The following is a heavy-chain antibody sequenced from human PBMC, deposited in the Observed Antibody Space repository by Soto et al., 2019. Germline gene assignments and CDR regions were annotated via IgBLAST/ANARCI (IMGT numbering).Heavy chain of an antibody. CDR3: ARAETPGYYYDSSGNFDY. CDR1: GGTFSSYA. V-gene: IGHV1-69*01. D-gene: IGHD3-22*01. CDR2: IIPIFGTA. J-gene: IGHJ4*02. Sequence: QVQLVQSGAEVKKPGSSVEVSCKASGGTFSSYAISWVRQAPGQGLEWMGGIIPIFGTANYAQKFQGRVTITADESTSTAYMELSSLRSEDTAVYYCARAETPGYYYDSSGNFDYWGQGTLVTVSS.